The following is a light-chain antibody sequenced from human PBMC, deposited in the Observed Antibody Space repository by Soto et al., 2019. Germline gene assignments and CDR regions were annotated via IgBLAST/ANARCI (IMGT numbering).Light chain of an antibody. J-gene: IGKJ5*01. Sequence: TQSPSYASASVGDKWTITCLARQGISTWLAWYQQKPWNAPKLLISGASSLQSGVPSRFSGSGSGTDFTLTISNMKPEHFATYYCQQANSFPISSGHGKRLAIK. CDR1: QGISTW. CDR3: QQANSFPIS. V-gene: IGKV1D-12*01. CDR2: GAS.